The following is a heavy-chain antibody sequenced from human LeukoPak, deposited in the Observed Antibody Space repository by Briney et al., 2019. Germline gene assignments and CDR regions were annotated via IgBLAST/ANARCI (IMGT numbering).Heavy chain of an antibody. CDR1: GFTFSSYG. V-gene: IGHV3-30*18. D-gene: IGHD3-10*01. CDR2: ISYDGSNK. Sequence: TGGSLRLSCAASGFTFSSYGMHWVRQAPGKGLEWVAVISYDGSNKYYADSVKGRFTISRDNSKNTLYLQMNSLRAEDTAVYYCAKDLKGLWFGEFDYWGQGTLVTVSS. J-gene: IGHJ4*02. CDR3: AKDLKGLWFGEFDY.